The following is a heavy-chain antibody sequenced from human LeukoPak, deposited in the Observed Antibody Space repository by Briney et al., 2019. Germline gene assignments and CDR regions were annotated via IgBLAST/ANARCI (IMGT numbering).Heavy chain of an antibody. D-gene: IGHD3-10*01. CDR3: TKEGLPSGSSCSAWFDP. CDR2: IGNDAKTT. Sequence: GGSLRLSCTASGFTFSIYGMHWVRQAPGKGLEWVAVIGNDAKTTYYADSVKGRFTISRDNSKNTLYLQMNSLRAEDTAVYYCTKEGLPSGSSCSAWFDPWGQGTLVTVSS. J-gene: IGHJ5*02. CDR1: GFTFSIYG. V-gene: IGHV3-30*18.